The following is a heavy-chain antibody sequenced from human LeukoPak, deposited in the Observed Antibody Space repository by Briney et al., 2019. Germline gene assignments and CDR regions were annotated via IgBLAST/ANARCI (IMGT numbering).Heavy chain of an antibody. V-gene: IGHV3-30*04. CDR2: NSYNVKKK. CDR3: ARDPSEWELYFDY. D-gene: IGHD1-26*01. J-gene: IGHJ4*02. Sequence: PGGPLSLSCAASGFSFNIYAMHWARPAPGKGLEWLAGNSYNVKKKYYAGPVKGRFTNSRDNSKTTLYPQMNSLRAEDTAVYYCARDPSEWELYFDYWGQGTLVTVSS. CDR1: GFSFNIYA.